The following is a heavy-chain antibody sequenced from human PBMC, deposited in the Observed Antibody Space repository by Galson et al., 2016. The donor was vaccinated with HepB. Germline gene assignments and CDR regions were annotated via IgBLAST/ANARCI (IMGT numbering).Heavy chain of an antibody. Sequence: TLSLTCTVSGGSISGPDKWSWIRQHPGKGLEWIGFTFFGGTPYANPSLKSRVVISLDTSQNQFSLGLSSVTAADTAVYYCARRSAFCITTDCYDVFDIWGRGTTVTVSS. CDR1: GGSISGPDK. V-gene: IGHV4-31*03. D-gene: IGHD2-21*02. J-gene: IGHJ3*02. CDR3: ARRSAFCITTDCYDVFDI. CDR2: TFFGGTP.